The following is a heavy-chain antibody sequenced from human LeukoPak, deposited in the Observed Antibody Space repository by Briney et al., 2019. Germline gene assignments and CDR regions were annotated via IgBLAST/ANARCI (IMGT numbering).Heavy chain of an antibody. V-gene: IGHV4-34*01. D-gene: IGHD3-3*01. Sequence: SETLSLTCVVYGGSFSGYYWTWIRQFPGKGLEWVGEIDHSGSTNYNPSLKSRATISVDTSNNLFSLKLASVTAADTAVYYCARRRDYDFWTGYHEWGQGTLVTVTS. J-gene: IGHJ4*02. CDR2: IDHSGST. CDR1: GGSFSGYY. CDR3: ARRRDYDFWTGYHE.